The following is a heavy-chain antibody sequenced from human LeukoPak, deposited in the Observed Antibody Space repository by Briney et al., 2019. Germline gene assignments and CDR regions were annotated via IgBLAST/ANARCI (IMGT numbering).Heavy chain of an antibody. CDR3: ARERGYSYPVDY. Sequence: SETLSLTCTVSGGSISSGSYYWSWIRQPPGKGLGWIGEINHSGSTNYNPSLKSRVTISVDTSKNQFSLKLSSVTAADTAVYYCARERGYSYPVDYWGQGTLVTVSS. D-gene: IGHD5-18*01. CDR1: GGSISSGSYY. CDR2: INHSGST. J-gene: IGHJ4*02. V-gene: IGHV4-39*07.